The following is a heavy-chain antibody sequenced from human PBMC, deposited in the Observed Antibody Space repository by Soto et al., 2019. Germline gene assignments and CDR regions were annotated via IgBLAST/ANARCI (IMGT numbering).Heavy chain of an antibody. V-gene: IGHV3-33*01. Sequence: GGSLRLSCAASGFTFSSYGMHWVRQAPGKGLEWVAVIWYDGSNKYYADSVKGRFTISRDNSKNALYLQMNSLRAEDTAVYYCARELGYCSGGSCYMDGAFDFWGQGTMVTVSS. CDR3: ARELGYCSGGSCYMDGAFDF. CDR2: IWYDGSNK. CDR1: GFTFSSYG. D-gene: IGHD2-15*01. J-gene: IGHJ3*01.